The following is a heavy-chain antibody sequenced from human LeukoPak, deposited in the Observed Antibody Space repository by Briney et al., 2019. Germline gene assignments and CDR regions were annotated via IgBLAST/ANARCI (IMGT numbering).Heavy chain of an antibody. Sequence: GGSLRLSCAASGFTFSSYAMSWVRQAPGKGLEWVSAISGSGGSTYYADSVKGRFTISRDNSKNTLYLQMNSLRAEDTAVYYCAKDFPTSMVRGTNYYYYGMDVWGQGTTVTVSS. D-gene: IGHD3-10*01. CDR3: AKDFPTSMVRGTNYYYYGMDV. CDR2: ISGSGGST. J-gene: IGHJ6*02. V-gene: IGHV3-23*01. CDR1: GFTFSSYA.